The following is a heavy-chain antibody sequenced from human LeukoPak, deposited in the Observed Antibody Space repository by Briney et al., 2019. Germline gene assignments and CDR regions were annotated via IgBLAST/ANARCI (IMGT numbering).Heavy chain of an antibody. J-gene: IGHJ4*02. CDR2: INPNSGGT. CDR1: GYTFTSYY. V-gene: IGHV1-2*02. D-gene: IGHD2-15*01. CDR3: ARDSMGYCNADSCYSHFDY. Sequence: ASVKVSCKASGYTFTSYYMHWVRQAPGQGLEWMGWINPNSGGTNYAQKFQGRVTMTRDTSISTAYMELSRMRSDDTAVYYCARDSMGYCNADSCYSHFDYWGQGTLVTVSS.